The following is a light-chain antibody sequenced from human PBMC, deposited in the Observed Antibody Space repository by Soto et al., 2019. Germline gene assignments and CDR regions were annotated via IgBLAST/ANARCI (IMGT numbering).Light chain of an antibody. Sequence: EIVLTQSPGTLSLSPGVRATLSCRASQSVSSSYLAWYQQKPGQAPRLLIYGASTRATGIPARFSGSGSGTEFTLTISSLQSEDFAVYYCQQYGSSTITFGQGTRLEIK. CDR3: QQYGSSTIT. CDR2: GAS. V-gene: IGKV3-20*01. J-gene: IGKJ5*01. CDR1: QSVSSSY.